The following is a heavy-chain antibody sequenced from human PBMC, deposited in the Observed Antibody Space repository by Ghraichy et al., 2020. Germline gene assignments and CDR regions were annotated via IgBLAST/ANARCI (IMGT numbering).Heavy chain of an antibody. V-gene: IGHV4-38-2*02. Sequence: SETLSLTCTVSGYSISSGYDWGWIRQPPGKGLEWIGSFYHSGSTYYNPSLKSRVTISVDTSKNQFSLKLSSVTAADTAVYHCARAACGGDCYSPFDYWGQGILVTFSP. CDR3: ARAACGGDCYSPFDY. D-gene: IGHD2-21*01. CDR2: FYHSGST. J-gene: IGHJ4*02. CDR1: GYSISSGYD.